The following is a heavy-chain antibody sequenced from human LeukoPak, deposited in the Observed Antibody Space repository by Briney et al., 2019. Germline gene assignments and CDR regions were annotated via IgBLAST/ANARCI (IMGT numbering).Heavy chain of an antibody. CDR1: EYTLTSYY. D-gene: IGHD6-19*01. CDR2: INPSGGTT. V-gene: IGHV1-46*01. CDR3: AREAYSSGWYIPDY. Sequence: ASVKVSCKASEYTLTSYYMHWVRQAPGHGLEWMGVINPSGGTTTYAQKFQGRVTMTRDMSTSTVYMELSSLRSEDTAVYYCAREAYSSGWYIPDYWGQGTLVTVSS. J-gene: IGHJ4*02.